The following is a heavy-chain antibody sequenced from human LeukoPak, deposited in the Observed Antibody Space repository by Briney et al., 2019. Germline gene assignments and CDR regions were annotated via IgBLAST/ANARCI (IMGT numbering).Heavy chain of an antibody. D-gene: IGHD5-24*01. J-gene: IGHJ4*02. Sequence: SETLSLTCAVYGGSLSGSYWSWIRQPPGKGLEWIGEINHSGSTNYNPSLKSRVTISVDTSKNQCSLKLSSVTAADTAVYYCARAPDGYWGQGTLVTVSS. V-gene: IGHV4-34*01. CDR1: GGSLSGSY. CDR2: INHSGST. CDR3: ARAPDGY.